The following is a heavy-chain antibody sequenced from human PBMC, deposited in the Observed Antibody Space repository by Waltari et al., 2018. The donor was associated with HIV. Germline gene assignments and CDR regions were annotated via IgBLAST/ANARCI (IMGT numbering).Heavy chain of an antibody. D-gene: IGHD3-10*01. CDR3: AKEGIGAFFDD. CDR1: GLTFVNCA. CDR2: ISPDGLYK. V-gene: IGHV3-23*01. Sequence: EVQLLESGGDLVQPGGSLRLSCAASGLTFVNCAFGWVRQAPGAGVEWVSAISPDGLYKYYSDSVKGRFTISRDNSKNTLYLQMNSLGAEDTAVYYCAKEGIGAFFDDWGQGTLVTVSS. J-gene: IGHJ4*02.